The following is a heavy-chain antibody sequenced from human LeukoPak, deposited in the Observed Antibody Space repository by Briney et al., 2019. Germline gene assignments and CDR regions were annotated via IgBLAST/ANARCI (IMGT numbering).Heavy chain of an antibody. CDR2: IYTSGST. V-gene: IGHV4-4*07. D-gene: IGHD4-17*01. Sequence: PSETLSLTCTVSGGSISSYYWSWIRQPAGKGLEWIGRIYTSGSTNYNPSLKSRVTMSVDTSKSQFSLKLSSVTAADTAVYYCARGAVVDGDYLSLVYNWLDPWGQGTLVTVSS. CDR3: ARGAVVDGDYLSLVYNWLDP. J-gene: IGHJ5*02. CDR1: GGSISSYY.